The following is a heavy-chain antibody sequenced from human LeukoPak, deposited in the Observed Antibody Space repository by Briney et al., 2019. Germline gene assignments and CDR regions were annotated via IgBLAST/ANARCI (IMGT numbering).Heavy chain of an antibody. D-gene: IGHD5-24*01. J-gene: IGHJ6*02. CDR3: ARVALGRRWLQTSYYYGMDV. Sequence: GASVKVSCKASGGTFSSYAISWVRQAPGQGLEWVGGIIPIFGTANYAQKFQGRVTITADESTSTAYMELSSLRSEDTAVFYCARVALGRRWLQTSYYYGMDVWGQGTTVTVSS. CDR2: IIPIFGTA. V-gene: IGHV1-69*13. CDR1: GGTFSSYA.